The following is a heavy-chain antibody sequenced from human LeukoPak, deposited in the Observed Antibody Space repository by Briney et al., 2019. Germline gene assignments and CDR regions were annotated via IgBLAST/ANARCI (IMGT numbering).Heavy chain of an antibody. V-gene: IGHV4-4*02. CDR1: GGSVSHSNW. CDR2: VHPSEGT. D-gene: IGHD4-17*01. CDR3: AREAWVSGDSKYRYYGIDV. Sequence: SGTLSLTCAVSGGSVSHSNWWTWVRQSPGKGLEWIGEVHPSEGTNYTPSLKSRVTISVDTSKNQFSLKLSSVTAADTALYYCAREAWVSGDSKYRYYGIDVWGQGTTVTVSS. J-gene: IGHJ6*02.